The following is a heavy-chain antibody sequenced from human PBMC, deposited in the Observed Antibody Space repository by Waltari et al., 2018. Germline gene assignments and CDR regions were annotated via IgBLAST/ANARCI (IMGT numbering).Heavy chain of an antibody. J-gene: IGHJ4*02. CDR1: GYSISSGYY. Sequence: QVQLQESGPGLVKPSETLSLTCAVSGYSISSGYYWGWIRQPPGKGLEGIGSIYHSGWTYYNPSLKSRCTISGDTSKNQCSLKLIAVTAADTAGYDCATINMSTFGGASLDYWGQGTLVTVSS. CDR3: ATINMSTFGGASLDY. V-gene: IGHV4-38-2*01. D-gene: IGHD3-16*01. CDR2: IYHSGWT.